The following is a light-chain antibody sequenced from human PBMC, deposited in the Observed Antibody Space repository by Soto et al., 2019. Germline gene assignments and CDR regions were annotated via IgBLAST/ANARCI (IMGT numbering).Light chain of an antibody. CDR3: QQYGNSPWT. V-gene: IGKV3-20*01. CDR1: QRFGSSN. J-gene: IGKJ1*01. Sequence: EIVLTQSPGTLSLSPGARGTLSCRASQRFGSSNLAWYQQKPGQAPRLLIYSTSSRATGIPDRFSGSGSGTDFTLTISRLEPEDFAVYYCQQYGNSPWTFGQGTKVDIK. CDR2: STS.